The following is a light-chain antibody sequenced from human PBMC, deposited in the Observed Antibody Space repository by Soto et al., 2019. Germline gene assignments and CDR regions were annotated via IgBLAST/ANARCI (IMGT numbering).Light chain of an antibody. CDR3: QSYDSSLSRSV. CDR1: SSNIGAGYD. Sequence: QSVLTQPPSVSGAPGQRVTISCTGRSSNIGAGYDVHWYQQLPGTAPKLLIYGNSNRPSGVPDRFSGSKSGTSASLAITGLQAEDEADYYCQSYDSSLSRSVFGTGTKLTVL. J-gene: IGLJ1*01. V-gene: IGLV1-40*01. CDR2: GNS.